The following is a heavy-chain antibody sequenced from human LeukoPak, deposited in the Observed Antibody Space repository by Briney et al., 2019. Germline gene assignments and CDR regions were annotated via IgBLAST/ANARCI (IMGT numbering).Heavy chain of an antibody. Sequence: PSETLSLTCTVSGGSISSYYWSWVRQPAGKGLEWIGRIYSSGSTNYNPSLKTRVAMSVDTSKNQLSLNLSSVTAADTALYYCARYGYSSSAFDYWGQGTLVTVSS. CDR3: ARYGYSSSAFDY. D-gene: IGHD6-13*01. CDR2: IYSSGST. J-gene: IGHJ4*02. CDR1: GGSISSYY. V-gene: IGHV4-4*07.